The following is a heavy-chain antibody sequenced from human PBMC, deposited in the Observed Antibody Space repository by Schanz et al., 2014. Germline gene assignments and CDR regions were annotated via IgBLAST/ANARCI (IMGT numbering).Heavy chain of an antibody. J-gene: IGHJ6*02. V-gene: IGHV3-21*05. D-gene: IGHD3-10*01. CDR1: EFSFSSFG. CDR2: ISSSSSTI. Sequence: EVQLVESGGGLVKPGESLRLSCAASEFSFSSFGMNWVRQAPGKGLEWVSYISSSSSTIYYADSVRGRFTISRDNSMNTVYLQMNSLRSDDAAVYYCARAQGVIRLYYGVDVWGQGTTVTVSS. CDR3: ARAQGVIRLYYGVDV.